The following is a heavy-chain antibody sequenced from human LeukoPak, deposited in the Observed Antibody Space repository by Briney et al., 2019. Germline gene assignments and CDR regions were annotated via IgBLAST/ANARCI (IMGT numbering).Heavy chain of an antibody. D-gene: IGHD3-10*01. CDR3: ARGYYGSGSPCCHMYV. Sequence: SETLSLTCAVYVGSFSGYYWSWIRQPPGKGLEWIGEINHSGSTNYNTCLKSGVTISVDKYKKQFSMKLRSVTAADTAVYYCARGYYGSGSPCCHMYVWGKGTTITVSS. J-gene: IGHJ6*03. V-gene: IGHV4-34*01. CDR1: VGSFSGYY. CDR2: INHSGST.